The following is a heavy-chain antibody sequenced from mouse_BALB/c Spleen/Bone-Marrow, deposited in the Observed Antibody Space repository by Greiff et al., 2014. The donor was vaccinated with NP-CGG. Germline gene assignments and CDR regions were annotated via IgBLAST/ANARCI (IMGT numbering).Heavy chain of an antibody. CDR1: GFTFSNYG. V-gene: IGHV5-6*02. D-gene: IGHD2-4*01. Sequence: EVKLEESGGDLVKPGGSLKLSCAASGFTFSNYGMSWVRQIPDKRLEWVATISSGGTYTFYPDSVKGRFTISRDNTKNTLTLQMTGLKSEDTAMYYCARRRDYDYFDYWGQGTTLTVSS. CDR2: ISSGGTYT. CDR3: ARRRDYDYFDY. J-gene: IGHJ2*01.